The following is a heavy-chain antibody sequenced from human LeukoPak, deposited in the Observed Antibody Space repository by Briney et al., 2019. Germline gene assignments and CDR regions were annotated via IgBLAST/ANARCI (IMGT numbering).Heavy chain of an antibody. CDR3: ARGGYDRGYYYYMDV. CDR2: IYYSGTT. D-gene: IGHD3-22*01. V-gene: IGHV4-59*01. CDR1: GGSISNYY. Sequence: SETLSLTCTVSGGSISNYYWNWIRQPPGKGLEWIGYIYYSGTTNYNPSLKSRVSMSVDTSKNQFSLKLSSVTAADTAVYYCARGGYDRGYYYYMDVWGKGTTVTVSS. J-gene: IGHJ6*03.